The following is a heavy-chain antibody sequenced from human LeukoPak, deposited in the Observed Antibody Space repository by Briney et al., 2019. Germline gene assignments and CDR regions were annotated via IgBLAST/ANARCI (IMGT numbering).Heavy chain of an antibody. J-gene: IGHJ6*02. CDR1: GFTFSSYA. V-gene: IGHV3-23*01. CDR2: ISGSGDNT. Sequence: LPGGSLRLSCAASGFTFSSYAMSWVRQVPGKGLEWVSVISGSGDNTYYADSVKGRFTISRDNSKNMLYLQMNSLRAEDTALYHCARNNGMDVWGQGTTVIVSS. CDR3: ARNNGMDV.